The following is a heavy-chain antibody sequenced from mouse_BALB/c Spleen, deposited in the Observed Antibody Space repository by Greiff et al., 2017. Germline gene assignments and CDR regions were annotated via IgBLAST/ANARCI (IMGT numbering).Heavy chain of an antibody. V-gene: IGHV5-17*02. Sequence: EVKLMESGGGLVQPGGSRKLSCAASGFTFSSFGMHWVRQAPEKGLEWVAYISSGSSTIYYADTVKGRFTISRDNPKNTLFLQMTSLRSEDTAMYYCARWDWEFAYWGQGTLVTVSA. D-gene: IGHD4-1*01. J-gene: IGHJ3*01. CDR1: GFTFSSFG. CDR2: ISSGSSTI. CDR3: ARWDWEFAY.